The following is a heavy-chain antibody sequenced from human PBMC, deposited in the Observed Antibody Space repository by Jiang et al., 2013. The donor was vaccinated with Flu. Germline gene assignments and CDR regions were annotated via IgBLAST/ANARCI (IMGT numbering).Heavy chain of an antibody. V-gene: IGHV5-51*01. CDR1: YW. Sequence: YWIGWVRRSPERPGVDGIIYPGDSDTRYSPSFQGQVTISADKSINTAYLQWSSLKASDTAMYYCARPGTGTYYWPFDYWGQGTLVTVSS. CDR2: IYPGDSDT. J-gene: IGHJ4*02. D-gene: IGHD2-8*02. CDR3: ARPGTGTYYWPFDY.